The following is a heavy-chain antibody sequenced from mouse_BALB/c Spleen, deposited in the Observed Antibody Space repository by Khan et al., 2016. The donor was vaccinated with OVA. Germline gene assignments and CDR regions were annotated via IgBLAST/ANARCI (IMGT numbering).Heavy chain of an antibody. J-gene: IGHJ3*01. D-gene: IGHD1-1*01. CDR3: TRLAYYYDSEGFAY. V-gene: IGHV5-6*01. Sequence: EVELVESGGDLVKPGGSLKLSCAASGFPFSTYGLSWVRQTPDKRLEWVATVSTGGGYTYYPDSVKGRFTISRDNAKNTLYLQMSGLKSEDTAMFYCTRLAYYYDSEGFAYWGQGTLVTVSA. CDR1: GFPFSTYG. CDR2: VSTGGGYT.